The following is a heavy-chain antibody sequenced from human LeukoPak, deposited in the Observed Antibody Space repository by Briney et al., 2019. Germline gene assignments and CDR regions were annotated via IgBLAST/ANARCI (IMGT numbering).Heavy chain of an antibody. J-gene: IGHJ5*02. CDR3: ASHYYGSGSYSAA. CDR1: GFTFSDSY. CDR2: ISSSSSYT. V-gene: IGHV3-11*03. D-gene: IGHD3-10*01. Sequence: GGSLRLSCAASGFTFSDSYMSWIRQAPGKGLEWVSYISSSSSYTNYADSVKGRFTISRDNAKNSLYLQMNSLRAEDTAVYYCASHYYGSGSYSAAWGQGTLVTVSS.